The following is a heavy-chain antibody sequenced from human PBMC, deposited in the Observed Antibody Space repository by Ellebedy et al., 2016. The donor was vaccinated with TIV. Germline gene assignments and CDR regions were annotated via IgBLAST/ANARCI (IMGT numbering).Heavy chain of an antibody. CDR3: AKQKSTSAGSSDI. CDR1: GFTVRSNS. CDR2: IETGGNT. Sequence: PGGSLRLSCAASGFTVRSNSMSWVRQAPGKGLEWVSVIETGGNTYYADSVKGRFTISRDNSKNTLYLQMNSLRVEDTAVYYCAKQKSTSAGSSDIWGQGAMVTVSS. V-gene: IGHV3-53*01. D-gene: IGHD2-2*01. J-gene: IGHJ3*02.